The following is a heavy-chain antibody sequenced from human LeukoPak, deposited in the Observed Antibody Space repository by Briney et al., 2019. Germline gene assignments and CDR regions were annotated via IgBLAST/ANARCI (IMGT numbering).Heavy chain of an antibody. Sequence: SETLSLTCTVSGGSISSYYWSWIRQPPGKGLEWIGYIYYSGSTNYNPSLKSRVTISVDTSKNQFSLKLSSVTAADTAVYYCATGHYDFYYWGQGTLVTVSS. V-gene: IGHV4-59*01. J-gene: IGHJ4*02. CDR2: IYYSGST. CDR1: GGSISSYY. D-gene: IGHD3-3*01. CDR3: ATGHYDFYY.